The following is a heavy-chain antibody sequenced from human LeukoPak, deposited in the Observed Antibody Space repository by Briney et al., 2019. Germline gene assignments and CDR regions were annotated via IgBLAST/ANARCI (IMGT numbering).Heavy chain of an antibody. Sequence: GGSLRLSCAASGFTFSSYAMHWVRQAPGKGLEWVAVISYDGSNKYYADSVKGRFTISRDNSKNTLYLQMSSLRSEDTAVYYCARGPPSYYYMDVWGKGTTVTVSS. CDR3: ARGPPSYYYMDV. J-gene: IGHJ6*03. CDR1: GFTFSSYA. CDR2: ISYDGSNK. V-gene: IGHV3-30*04.